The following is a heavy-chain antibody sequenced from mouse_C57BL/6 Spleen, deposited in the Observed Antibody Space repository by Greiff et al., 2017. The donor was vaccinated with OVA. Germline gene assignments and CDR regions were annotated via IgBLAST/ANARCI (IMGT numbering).Heavy chain of an antibody. CDR2: IDPEDGVT. Sequence: VHVKQSGAELVKPGASVKLSCTASGFTIKDYYMHWVKQRTEQGLEWIGRIDPEDGVTKYAPKFQGKATLTADTSSNTAYLQLSSLTSEDTVVYFCADIRGSSGYAMDYWGQGTSVTVSS. J-gene: IGHJ4*01. V-gene: IGHV14-2*01. CDR3: ADIRGSSGYAMDY. CDR1: GFTIKDYY. D-gene: IGHD1-1*01.